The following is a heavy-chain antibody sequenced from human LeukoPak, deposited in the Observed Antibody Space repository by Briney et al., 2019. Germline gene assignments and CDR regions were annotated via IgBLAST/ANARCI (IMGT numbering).Heavy chain of an antibody. CDR2: IIPMIKKT. D-gene: IGHD5-12*01. J-gene: IGHJ3*01. CDR1: GGNFNSYV. V-gene: IGHV1-69*04. CDR3: ARDGGADASGSDV. Sequence: SVKVSCKASGGNFNSYVFSWVRQVPGQGPEWMGRIIPMIKKTNSAQKFRGRVAISADMSTTTVYMELSSLTSEDTAIYYCARDGGADASGSDVWGQGTLVTVSS.